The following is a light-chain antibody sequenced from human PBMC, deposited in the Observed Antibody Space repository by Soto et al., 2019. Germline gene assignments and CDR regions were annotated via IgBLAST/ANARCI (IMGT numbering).Light chain of an antibody. CDR1: SRDIGAYNH. CDR2: DVS. V-gene: IGLV2-14*01. CDR3: SSYTTTSTLHV. Sequence: QSALTQPASVSGSLGQSITISCTGTSRDIGAYNHVSWYQQHPGRAPKLMIYDVSNRPSGVSNRFSGSKSGNTASLTISGLQAEDEADYSCSSYTTTSTLHVFRIGTKVNV. J-gene: IGLJ1*01.